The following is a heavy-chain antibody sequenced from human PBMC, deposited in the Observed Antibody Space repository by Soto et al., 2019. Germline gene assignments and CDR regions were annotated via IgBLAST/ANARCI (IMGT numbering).Heavy chain of an antibody. Sequence: EVQLLESGGGLVQPGGSLRLSCAASGFTFSSYAMSWVRQAPGKGLEWVSAISGSGGSTYYADSVKGRFTISRDNCKNTLYLQMNSLSAADTAVYYCARGVTNWNDVPPAHWGQGTLVTVSS. J-gene: IGHJ4*02. CDR3: ARGVTNWNDVPPAH. CDR1: GFTFSSYA. D-gene: IGHD1-20*01. V-gene: IGHV3-23*01. CDR2: ISGSGGST.